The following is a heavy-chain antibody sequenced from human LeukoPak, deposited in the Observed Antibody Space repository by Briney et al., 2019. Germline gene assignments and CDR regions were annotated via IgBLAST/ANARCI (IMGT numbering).Heavy chain of an antibody. V-gene: IGHV4-30-4*08. D-gene: IGHD3-22*01. CDR3: ARLYYDSSNMDY. CDR1: GGSISSSSYY. CDR2: IYYSGST. Sequence: SETLSLTCTVSGGSISSSSYYWGWIRQPPGTGLEWIGYIYYSGSTYYNPSLKSRVTISVDTTKNQFSLKPSSVTAADTAVYYCARLYYDSSNMDYWGQGTLVTVSS. J-gene: IGHJ4*02.